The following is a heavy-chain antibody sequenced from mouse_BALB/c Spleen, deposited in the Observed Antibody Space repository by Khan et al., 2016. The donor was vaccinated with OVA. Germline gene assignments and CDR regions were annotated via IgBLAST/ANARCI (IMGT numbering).Heavy chain of an antibody. D-gene: IGHD1-1*01. CDR3: ARENYYGRGCYAMDY. Sequence: DLVKPGASVKLSCKASGYTFTSYWINWIKQRPGQGLEWIGRIGPGSSNAYYNDMFKGKATLTVDTSSNTAYIQLSSLSSEDSAVYFWARENYYGRGCYAMDYWGQGASVTVPA. V-gene: IGHV1S41*01. CDR2: IGPGSSNA. CDR1: GYTFTSYW. J-gene: IGHJ4*01.